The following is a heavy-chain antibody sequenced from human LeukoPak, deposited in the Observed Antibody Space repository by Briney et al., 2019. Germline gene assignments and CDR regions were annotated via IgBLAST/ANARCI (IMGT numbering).Heavy chain of an antibody. CDR1: GFSFNMFP. V-gene: IGHV3-30*04. CDR2: ISYDGNNK. J-gene: IGHJ4*02. D-gene: IGHD7-27*01. CDR3: ARGGNWGYFDY. Sequence: GGSLRLSCAASGFSFNMFPMHWVRQAPGKGLECVAVISYDGNNKYYADSVNGRFTISRDNSKNTLFLQMNSLRTEDTVIYHCARGGNWGYFDYWGQGTLVTVSS.